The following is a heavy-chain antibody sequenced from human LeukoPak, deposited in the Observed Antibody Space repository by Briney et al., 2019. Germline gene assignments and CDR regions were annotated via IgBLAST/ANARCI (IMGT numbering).Heavy chain of an antibody. Sequence: ASVKVSCKASGYTFTSYDINWVRQATGQGLEWMGWMNPNSGNTGYAQKFQGRVTMTRNTSISTAYMELSSLRFEDTAVYYCARDGSNSEDGWFDPWGQGTLVTVSS. J-gene: IGHJ5*02. CDR2: MNPNSGNT. CDR3: ARDGSNSEDGWFDP. V-gene: IGHV1-8*01. D-gene: IGHD4-11*01. CDR1: GYTFTSYD.